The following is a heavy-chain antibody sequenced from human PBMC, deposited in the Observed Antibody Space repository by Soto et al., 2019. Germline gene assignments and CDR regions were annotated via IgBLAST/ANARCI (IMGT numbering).Heavy chain of an antibody. J-gene: IGHJ4*02. CDR2: INPSGGST. Sequence: ASVKVSCKASGYTFTSYYMHWVRQAPGQGLEWMGIINPSGGSTSYAQKFQGRVTMTRDTSTSTVYMELSSLRSEDTAVYYCARPHDSSGYYYSPFDYWGQGTLVTVSS. CDR3: ARPHDSSGYYYSPFDY. V-gene: IGHV1-46*01. D-gene: IGHD3-22*01. CDR1: GYTFTSYY.